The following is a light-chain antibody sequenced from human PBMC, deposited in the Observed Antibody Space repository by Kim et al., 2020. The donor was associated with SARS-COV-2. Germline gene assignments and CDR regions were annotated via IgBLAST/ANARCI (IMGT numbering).Light chain of an antibody. CDR1: QSISRL. CDR2: KAS. CDR3: KQYNTHST. J-gene: IGKJ2*01. V-gene: IGKV1-5*03. Sequence: DIQMTQSPSTLSAPVGGRVTITCRASQSISRLLAWSQQQPGKAPELLIDKASGLQSGVPSRVSGSGSGTEFTLTISSLQAGDFATYYCKQYNTHSTLGQGTKLEI.